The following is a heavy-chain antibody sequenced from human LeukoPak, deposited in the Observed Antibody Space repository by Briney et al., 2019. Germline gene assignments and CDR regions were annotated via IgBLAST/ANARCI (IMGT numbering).Heavy chain of an antibody. CDR1: EYTFTGYY. V-gene: IGHV1-2*02. CDR2: INPNSGGT. D-gene: IGHD3-3*01. J-gene: IGHJ5*02. Sequence: ASVKVSCKASEYTFTGYYIHWVRQAPGQGLEWMGWINPNSGGTNYAQKFQGRVTMTRDTSISTAYMELSRLRSDDTAVYYCARALSITIFEGPWGQGTLVTVSS. CDR3: ARALSITIFEGP.